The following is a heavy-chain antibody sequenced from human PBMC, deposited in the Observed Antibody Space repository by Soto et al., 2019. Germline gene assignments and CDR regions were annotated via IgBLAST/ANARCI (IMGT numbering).Heavy chain of an antibody. CDR1: EFTFTDYS. Sequence: EVQLVESGGGLVQPGESLRLSCAASEFTFTDYSMIWVRQAPGKGLEWVSYISTTSTTIYYADSVKGRFTISRDNAKNSLYLQMNSLRDEDTAVYFCVRAPRVGYKTFDYWGQGTLVTVSS. J-gene: IGHJ4*02. CDR2: ISTTSTTI. D-gene: IGHD5-12*01. CDR3: VRAPRVGYKTFDY. V-gene: IGHV3-48*02.